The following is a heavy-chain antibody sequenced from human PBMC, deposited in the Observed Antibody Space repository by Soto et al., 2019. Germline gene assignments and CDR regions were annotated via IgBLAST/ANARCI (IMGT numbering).Heavy chain of an antibody. CDR3: ASGYSSGWIDDYYYGMDV. Sequence: SVKVSCKASGGTFSSYAISWVRQAPGQGLEWMGGIIPIFGTANYAQKFQGRVTITADESTSTAYMELSSLRSEDTAVYYCASGYSSGWIDDYYYGMDVWGQGTTVTVSS. CDR2: IIPIFGTA. D-gene: IGHD6-19*01. V-gene: IGHV1-69*13. J-gene: IGHJ6*02. CDR1: GGTFSSYA.